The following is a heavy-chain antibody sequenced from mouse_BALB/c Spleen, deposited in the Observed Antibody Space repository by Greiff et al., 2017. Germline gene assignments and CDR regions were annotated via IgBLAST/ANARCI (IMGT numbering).Heavy chain of an antibody. D-gene: IGHD2-2*01. J-gene: IGHJ3*01. V-gene: IGHV2-6-7*01. Sequence: VHLVESGPGLVAPSQSLSITCTVSGFSLTGYGVNWVRQPPGKGLEWLGMIWGDGSTDYNSALKSRLSISKDNSKSQVFLKMNSLQTDDTARYYCARDLGYGYAWFAYWGQGTLVTVSA. CDR3: ARDLGYGYAWFAY. CDR1: GFSLTGYG. CDR2: IWGDGST.